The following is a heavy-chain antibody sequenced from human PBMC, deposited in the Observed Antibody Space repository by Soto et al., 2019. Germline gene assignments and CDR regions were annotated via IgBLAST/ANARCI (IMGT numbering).Heavy chain of an antibody. CDR2: INHSGST. D-gene: IGHD4-17*01. CDR1: GGSFSCYY. CDR3: ARGGEGYDHGDYYDYYYYYGMDV. V-gene: IGHV4-34*01. Sequence: PSETLSLTCAVYGGSFSCYYWSWIRQPPGKGLEWIGEINHSGSTNYNPSLKSRVTISVDTSKNQFSLKLSSVTAADTAVYYCARGGEGYDHGDYYDYYYYYGMDVWGQGTMVTVSS. J-gene: IGHJ6*02.